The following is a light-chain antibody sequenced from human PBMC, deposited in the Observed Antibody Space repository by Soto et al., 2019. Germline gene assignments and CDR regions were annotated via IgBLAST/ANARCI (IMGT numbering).Light chain of an antibody. Sequence: QSALTQPPSASGSPGRSVTISCTGASSDVGGYNFVSWYQQHPGKAPKLLIYEVTKRPSGVPDRFSGSRSGNTASLTVSGLQAADEADYFCKSYAGSNTYVFGSGTKVTVL. CDR1: SSDVGGYNF. V-gene: IGLV2-8*01. CDR2: EVT. J-gene: IGLJ1*01. CDR3: KSYAGSNTYV.